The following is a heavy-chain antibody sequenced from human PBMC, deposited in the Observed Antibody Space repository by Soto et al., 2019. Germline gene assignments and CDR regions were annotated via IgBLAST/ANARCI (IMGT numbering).Heavy chain of an antibody. CDR1: GFTFDDYA. J-gene: IGHJ4*02. CDR2: ISWNSGSI. V-gene: IGHV3-9*01. Sequence: PGGSLRLSCAASGFTFDDYAMHWVRQAPGKGLEWVSGISWNSGSIGYADSVKGRFTISRDNAKNSLYLQMNSLRAEDTAVYYCATSSDTGYIFDFWGQGTLVTVSS. CDR3: ATSSDTGYIFDF. D-gene: IGHD3-9*01.